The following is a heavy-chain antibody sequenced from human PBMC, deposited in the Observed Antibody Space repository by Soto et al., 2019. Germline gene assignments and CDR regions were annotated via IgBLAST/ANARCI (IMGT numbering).Heavy chain of an antibody. J-gene: IGHJ6*02. CDR3: ARGRIAAAGSHYYYYYGMDV. V-gene: IGHV4-34*01. Sequence: PSETLSLTCAVYGGSFSGYYWSWIRQPPGKGLEWIGEINHSGSTNYNPSLKSRVTISVDTSKNQFSLKLSSVTAADTAVYYCARGRIAAAGSHYYYYYGMDVWGQGTTVTVSS. CDR2: INHSGST. D-gene: IGHD6-13*01. CDR1: GGSFSGYY.